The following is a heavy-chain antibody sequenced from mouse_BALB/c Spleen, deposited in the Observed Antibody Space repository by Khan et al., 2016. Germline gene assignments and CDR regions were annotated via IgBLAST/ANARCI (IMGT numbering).Heavy chain of an antibody. J-gene: IGHJ2*01. CDR2: IRRKSNNYAT. V-gene: IGHV10-1*02. CDR3: VRQYGNDYFDY. D-gene: IGHD2-10*02. Sequence: EVQLVESGGGLVQPKGSLKLSCAASGFTFNTYAMNWVRQAPGKGLEWVARIRRKSNNYATYYADSVKDRFTISRDDSQSMLYLQMNNLKTEDTAMYYCVRQYGNDYFDYWGQGTTLTVSS. CDR1: GFTFNTYA.